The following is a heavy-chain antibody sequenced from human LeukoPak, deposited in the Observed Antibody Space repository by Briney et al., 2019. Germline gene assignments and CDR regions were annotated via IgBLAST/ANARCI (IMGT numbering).Heavy chain of an antibody. CDR2: TSYDGNKK. Sequence: GRSLRLSCAASGFTLTYYAMHWVRQAPGKGLEWVAVTSYDGNKKYYADSVKGRFTISRDSSKNTLYLQMSSLRAEDTAVNYCAKDAGIAVAGTMDYWGQGTLVTVSS. D-gene: IGHD6-19*01. J-gene: IGHJ4*02. V-gene: IGHV3-30*15. CDR1: GFTLTYYA. CDR3: AKDAGIAVAGTMDY.